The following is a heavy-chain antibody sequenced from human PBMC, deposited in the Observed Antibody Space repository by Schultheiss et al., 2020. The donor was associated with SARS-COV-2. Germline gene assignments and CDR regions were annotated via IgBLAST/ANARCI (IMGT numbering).Heavy chain of an antibody. V-gene: IGHV4-59*08. CDR1: GGSISSYY. J-gene: IGHJ5*02. D-gene: IGHD3-22*01. CDR2: IYYSGST. CDR3: ARGRLSGYSFGFDP. Sequence: SETLSLTCTVSGGSISSYYWSWIRQPPGKGLEWIGYIYYSGSTNYNPSLKSRVTISVDTSKNQFSLKLSSVTAAYTAVYYCARGRLSGYSFGFDPWGQGTLVTVSS.